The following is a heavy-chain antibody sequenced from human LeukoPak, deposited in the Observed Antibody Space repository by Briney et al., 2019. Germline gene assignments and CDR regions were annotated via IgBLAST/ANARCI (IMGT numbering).Heavy chain of an antibody. V-gene: IGHV3-43D*03. CDR1: GFTFDDYA. Sequence: GGSLRLSCAASGFTFDDYAMHWVRQAPGKGLEWVSLISWDGSSTYYADSVKGRFTISRDNSKNSLYLQMNSLRAEDTALYYCAKLGSSCSGGRCYGGFDYWGQGTLVTVSS. D-gene: IGHD2-15*01. CDR3: AKLGSSCSGGRCYGGFDY. J-gene: IGHJ4*02. CDR2: ISWDGSST.